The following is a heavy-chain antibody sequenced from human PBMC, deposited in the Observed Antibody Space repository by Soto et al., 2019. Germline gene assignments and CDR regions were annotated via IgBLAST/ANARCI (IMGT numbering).Heavy chain of an antibody. CDR2: IIPIFGTA. CDR3: ASGGPKVRGVGFY. J-gene: IGHJ4*02. V-gene: IGHV1-69*13. CDR1: GGTFSSYA. Sequence: SVKVSFKASGGTFSSYAISWVRQAPGQGLEWMGGIIPIFGTANYAQKFQGRVTITADESTSTAYMELSSLRSEDTAVYYGASGGPKVRGVGFYWGQGTLVTVSS. D-gene: IGHD3-10*01.